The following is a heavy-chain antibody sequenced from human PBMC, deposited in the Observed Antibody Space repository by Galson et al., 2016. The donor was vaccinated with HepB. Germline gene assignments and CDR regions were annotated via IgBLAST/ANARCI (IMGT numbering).Heavy chain of an antibody. V-gene: IGHV4-4*01. D-gene: IGHD1/OR15-1a*01. CDR3: AGHLTTPGTRGFDS. Sequence: LSLTCAVSDASISFTNWWSWVRQPPGEGLEWIGEMHHGGSSHYNPSLQSRVTISLDISKNQFSLQLSSVTAADTAVYFCAGHLTTPGTRGFDSWGRGKLVTVSS. CDR1: DASISFTNW. J-gene: IGHJ4*02. CDR2: MHHGGSS.